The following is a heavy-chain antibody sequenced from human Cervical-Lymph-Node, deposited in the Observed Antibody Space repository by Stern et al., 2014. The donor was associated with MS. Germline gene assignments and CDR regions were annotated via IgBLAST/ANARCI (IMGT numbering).Heavy chain of an antibody. CDR2: IFWDDDK. J-gene: IGHJ4*02. V-gene: IGHV2-5*02. CDR3: AHRRSGTMGHFDH. CDR1: EFSLTTTGAA. D-gene: IGHD1-1*01. Sequence: QDTLRESGPTLVKPTQTLTLTCPFSEFSLTTTGAAVGWLRQSPGKALEWLALIFWDDDKRYSPSLMNRLTITKDTSRNHVVLRMTNMDPVDTATYYCAHRRSGTMGHFDHWGQGAPVTVSS.